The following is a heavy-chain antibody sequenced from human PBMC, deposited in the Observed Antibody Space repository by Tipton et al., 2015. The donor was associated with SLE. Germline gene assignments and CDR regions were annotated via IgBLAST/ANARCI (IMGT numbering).Heavy chain of an antibody. J-gene: IGHJ4*02. V-gene: IGHV3-23*03. CDR3: ARETEYYDSAAFDY. D-gene: IGHD3-22*01. CDR1: GFTFSSYA. CDR2: INSGGST. Sequence: SLRLSCAASGFTFSSYAMSWVRQAPWKGLEWVSVINSGGSTYYADSVKGRFTISRDSSKNTLYLQMNSLRAEDTAVYYCARETEYYDSAAFDYWGQGTLVTVSS.